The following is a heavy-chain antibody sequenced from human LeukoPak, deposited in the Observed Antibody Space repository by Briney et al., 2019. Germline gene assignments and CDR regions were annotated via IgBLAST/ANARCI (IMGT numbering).Heavy chain of an antibody. Sequence: EASVKVSYKASGYTFTIYGITWVRQAPGQGLEWMGWISAYNDNTNYAQKLQGRVTMTTDTSTSTAYMELRSLRSDDTAVYYCARSATNRDISASGSDYYYYGMDVWGQGTTVTVSS. V-gene: IGHV1-18*01. CDR3: ARSATNRDISASGSDYYYYGMDV. D-gene: IGHD3-10*01. CDR1: GYTFTIYG. CDR2: ISAYNDNT. J-gene: IGHJ6*02.